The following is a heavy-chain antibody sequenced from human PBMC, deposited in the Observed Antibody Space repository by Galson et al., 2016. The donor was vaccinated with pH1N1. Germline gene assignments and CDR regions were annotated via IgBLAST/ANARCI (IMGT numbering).Heavy chain of an antibody. J-gene: IGHJ4*02. V-gene: IGHV3-23*01. Sequence: SLRLSCAASGFTFSSYAMSWVRQAPGKGLEWVSSITASGGNTYYADSVKGRFTIPRDTSKNTLFLQMNSLRAEDTAVYYCVKRPTAATGPFEYWGQGTLVTVSS. CDR3: VKRPTAATGPFEY. CDR1: GFTFSSYA. D-gene: IGHD6-13*01. CDR2: ITASGGNT.